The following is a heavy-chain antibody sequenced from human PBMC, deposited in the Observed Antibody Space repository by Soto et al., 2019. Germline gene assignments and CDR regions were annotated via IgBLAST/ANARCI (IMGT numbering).Heavy chain of an antibody. J-gene: IGHJ4*02. CDR1: GGTFSSYT. CDR2: IIPILGIA. D-gene: IGHD6-19*01. CDR3: ARGVAGTDFAY. V-gene: IGHV1-69*02. Sequence: QVQLVQSGAEVKKPGSSVKVSCKASGGTFSSYTISWVRQAPGQGLEWMGRIIPILGIANYAQKFQGRVTITADKATSTAYMERSSLRSEDTAVYYCARGVAGTDFAYWGQGTLVTVSS.